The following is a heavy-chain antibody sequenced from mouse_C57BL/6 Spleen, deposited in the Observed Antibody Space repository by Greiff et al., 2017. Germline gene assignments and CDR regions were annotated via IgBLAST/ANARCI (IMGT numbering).Heavy chain of an antibody. D-gene: IGHD1-1*01. J-gene: IGHJ4*01. V-gene: IGHV1-50*01. CDR3: ARSRSTTGDYAMDY. CDR2: IDPSDSYT. Sequence: VQLQQPGAELVKPGASVKLSCKASGYTFTSYWMQWVKQRPGQGLEWIGEIDPSDSYTNYNQKFKGKATLTVDTSSSKAYMQLSSLTSEDSAVYYCARSRSTTGDYAMDYWGQGTSVTVSS. CDR1: GYTFTSYW.